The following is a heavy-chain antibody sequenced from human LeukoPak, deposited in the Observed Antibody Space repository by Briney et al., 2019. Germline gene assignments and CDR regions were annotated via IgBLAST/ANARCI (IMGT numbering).Heavy chain of an antibody. D-gene: IGHD3-22*01. Sequence: GASVKVSCKASGYTFTGYYMHWVRQAPGQGLEWMGWIDPNSGGTNYAQKFQGRVTMTEDTSTDTAYMELSSLRSEDTAVYYCATVPHYYDSSGYQADPNFYFDYWGQGTLVTVSS. J-gene: IGHJ4*02. CDR2: IDPNSGGT. CDR3: ATVPHYYDSSGYQADPNFYFDY. CDR1: GYTFTGYY. V-gene: IGHV1-2*02.